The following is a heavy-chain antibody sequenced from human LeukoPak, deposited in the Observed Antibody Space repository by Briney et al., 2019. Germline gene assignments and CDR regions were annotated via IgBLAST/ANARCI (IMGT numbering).Heavy chain of an antibody. CDR3: ARDVGASNFDS. D-gene: IGHD1-26*01. CDR2: IYTTGTT. Sequence: SETLSLTCTVSGDSITSYWSWIRQSAEKGLEWIGRIYTTGTTNYNPSLKGRVTVSVDTSKNQFFLKLRSVTAADTAVYYCARDVGASNFDSWGQGVQVTVSS. V-gene: IGHV4-4*07. CDR1: GDSITSY. J-gene: IGHJ4*02.